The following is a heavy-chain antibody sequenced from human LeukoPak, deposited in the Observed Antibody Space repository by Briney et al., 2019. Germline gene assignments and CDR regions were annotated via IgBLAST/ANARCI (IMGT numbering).Heavy chain of an antibody. CDR1: GFTFSSYS. CDR2: ISSSSSYI. CDR3: ARDGRDYYDSSGYYYYFDY. V-gene: IGHV3-21*01. J-gene: IGHJ4*02. Sequence: GGSLRLSCAASGFTFSSYSMNWVRQAPGKGLEWVSSISSSSSYIYYADSVKGRFTISRDNAKNSLYLQMNSLRAEDTAVYYFARDGRDYYDSSGYYYYFDYWGQGTLVTVSS. D-gene: IGHD3-22*01.